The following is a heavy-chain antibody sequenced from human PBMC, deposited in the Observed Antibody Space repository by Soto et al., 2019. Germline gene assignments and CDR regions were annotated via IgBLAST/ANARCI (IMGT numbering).Heavy chain of an antibody. V-gene: IGHV3-23*01. CDR2: IDGGGRTS. J-gene: IGHJ5*02. CDR1: GFPFSGYA. Sequence: EVRLLESGGNLVQPGGSLTLSCAASGFPFSGYAMSWVRQAPGKGLEWVSAIDGGGRTSYYAESVKGRFIISRDNVKHILYLQMQSLKAEDPALYYCVKETIRNGLEGFAPWGQGNLVTVSS. D-gene: IGHD2-8*01. CDR3: VKETIRNGLEGFAP.